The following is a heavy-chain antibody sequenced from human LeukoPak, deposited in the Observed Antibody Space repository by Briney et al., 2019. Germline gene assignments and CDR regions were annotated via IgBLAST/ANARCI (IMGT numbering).Heavy chain of an antibody. D-gene: IGHD6-13*01. CDR2: IVVGSVNT. J-gene: IGHJ3*02. CDR1: GFTFTSSA. V-gene: IGHV1-58*02. CDR3: ATHSSSWYDHDAFDI. Sequence: ASVKVSCKASGFTFTSSAMQWVRQPRGQRLEWIGWIVVGSVNTNYAPKFQERLTITRDMSTSTAYMELSSLRSEDTAVYYCATHSSSWYDHDAFDIWGQGTMVTVSS.